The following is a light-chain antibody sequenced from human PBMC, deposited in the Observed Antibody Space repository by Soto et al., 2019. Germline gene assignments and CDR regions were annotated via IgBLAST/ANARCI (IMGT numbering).Light chain of an antibody. CDR2: EVS. CDR1: SGDIGSYNR. Sequence: QSALTQPASVSGSPGQSITISCTGTSGDIGSYNRVSWYQQHPGKAPKLIIYEVSKRPSGVPDRFSGSKSGNTASLTVSGLQAEDETDYYCSSYAGSNNYVVFGGGTKLTVL. J-gene: IGLJ2*01. V-gene: IGLV2-8*01. CDR3: SSYAGSNNYVV.